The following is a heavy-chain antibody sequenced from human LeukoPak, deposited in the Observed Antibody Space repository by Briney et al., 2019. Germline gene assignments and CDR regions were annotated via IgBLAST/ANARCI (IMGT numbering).Heavy chain of an antibody. Sequence: GGSQRLSCAASRLIFSSYWMHWVRQAPGKGLVWVSRINSDGSSTIYADSVKGRFTISRDYAKNTVYLQMNSLRVDDTAVYYCAGHYGSGRYHYYYMDVWGRGTTVTVSS. D-gene: IGHD3-10*01. J-gene: IGHJ6*03. CDR3: AGHYGSGRYHYYYMDV. CDR1: RLIFSSYW. CDR2: INSDGSST. V-gene: IGHV3-74*01.